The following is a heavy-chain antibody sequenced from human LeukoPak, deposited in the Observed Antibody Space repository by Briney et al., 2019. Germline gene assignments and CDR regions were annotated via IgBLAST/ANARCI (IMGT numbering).Heavy chain of an antibody. V-gene: IGHV1-69*13. CDR2: INPIFGTS. D-gene: IGHD2-2*02. J-gene: IGHJ6*03. Sequence: ASVKVSCKASGCTFSSYAINWVRQAPGQGLEWMGGINPIFGTSHYEQRFQGRVTITADESTSTAYMELSSLRSEATAVYYCASRRDPGVQAAIRPNDYYYYYMDVWGKGATVTVCS. CDR1: GCTFSSYA. CDR3: ASRRDPGVQAAIRPNDYYYYYMDV.